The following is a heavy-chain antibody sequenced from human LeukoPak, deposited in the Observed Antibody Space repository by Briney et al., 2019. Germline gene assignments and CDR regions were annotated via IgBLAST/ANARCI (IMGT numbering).Heavy chain of an antibody. CDR1: GFTFSSYE. V-gene: IGHV3-48*03. D-gene: IGHD3-22*01. Sequence: PGGSLRLSCAASGFTFSSYEMNWVRQAPGKGLEWVSYISSSGSTIYYADSVKGRFTISRDNAKNSLYLQMNSLRAEDTAVYYCARNNRGSSGYYYYYYYYGMDVWGQGTTVTVSS. J-gene: IGHJ6*02. CDR3: ARNNRGSSGYYYYYYYYGMDV. CDR2: ISSSGSTI.